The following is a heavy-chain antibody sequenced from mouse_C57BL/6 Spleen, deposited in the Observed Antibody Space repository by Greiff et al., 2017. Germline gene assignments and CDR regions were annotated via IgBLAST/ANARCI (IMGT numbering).Heavy chain of an antibody. J-gene: IGHJ2*01. CDR3: AKGGALFDY. V-gene: IGHV3-6*01. CDR2: ISYDGSN. Sequence: EVKLQESGPGLVKPSQSLSPTCSVTGYSIPSGYYWNWIRQFPGNKLEWMGYISYDGSNNYNPPLKIRISITRDTSKIQFFLKLNSVTTEDTATYYCAKGGALFDYWGQGTTLTVSS. CDR1: GYSIPSGYY.